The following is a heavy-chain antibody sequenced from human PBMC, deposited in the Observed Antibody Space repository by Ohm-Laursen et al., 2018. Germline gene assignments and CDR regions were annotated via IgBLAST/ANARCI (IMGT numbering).Heavy chain of an antibody. V-gene: IGHV3-48*01. CDR1: GFPFSAYS. CDR3: ARDAKDYYDSSGTFDY. J-gene: IGHJ4*02. D-gene: IGHD3-22*01. Sequence: SLRLSCAASGFPFSAYSMNWVRQAPGKGLEWISYISNVVSVTWYADSVKGRFTVSRDNAKNSLYLQLNSLRAEDTAVYYCARDAKDYYDSSGTFDYWGQGTLVTVSS. CDR2: ISNVVSVT.